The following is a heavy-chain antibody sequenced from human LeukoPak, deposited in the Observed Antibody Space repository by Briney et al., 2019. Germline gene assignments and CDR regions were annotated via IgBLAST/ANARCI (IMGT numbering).Heavy chain of an antibody. V-gene: IGHV4-59*08. Sequence: PSETLSLTCTVSGGSISTYYWSWIRQPPGKGLEWIGYIYYSGSTNYNPSLKSRVTISVDTSKNQFSLKLSSVTAADTAVYYCARQIGYGDFDYWGQGTLVTVSS. CDR1: GGSISTYY. J-gene: IGHJ4*02. CDR3: ARQIGYGDFDY. D-gene: IGHD5-18*01. CDR2: IYYSGST.